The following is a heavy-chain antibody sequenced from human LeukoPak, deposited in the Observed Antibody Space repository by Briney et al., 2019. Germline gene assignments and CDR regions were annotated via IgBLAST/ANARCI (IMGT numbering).Heavy chain of an antibody. Sequence: GRSLRLSCVVSGFTFDDYAMHWVRQGPGKGLEWVSGISWNSGSIGYADSVKGRFTISRDNAKNSLYLQMDSLRAEDTAVYYCARETEAFDYWGQGTLVTVSS. V-gene: IGHV3-9*01. J-gene: IGHJ4*02. CDR2: ISWNSGSI. CDR1: GFTFDDYA. CDR3: ARETEAFDY.